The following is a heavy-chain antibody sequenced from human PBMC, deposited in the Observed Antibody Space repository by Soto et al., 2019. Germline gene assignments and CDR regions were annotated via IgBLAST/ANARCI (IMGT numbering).Heavy chain of an antibody. D-gene: IGHD6-6*01. CDR3: ARGVRGSSGFDF. V-gene: IGHV3-74*01. CDR1: GFTFTDYW. CDR2: INGDGSST. J-gene: IGHJ4*02. Sequence: EVQLVESGGGLLQPGGSLRLSCAASGFTFTDYWMHWVRQVPGKGLVWVSRINGDGSSTNYADSVKGRFTISRDNAKNTVHLQMNSLRAEDTALFYCARGVRGSSGFDFWGQGTLVTVSS.